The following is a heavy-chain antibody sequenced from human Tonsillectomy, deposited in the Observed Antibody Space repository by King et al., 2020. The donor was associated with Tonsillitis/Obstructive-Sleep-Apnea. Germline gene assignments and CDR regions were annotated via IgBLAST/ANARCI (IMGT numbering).Heavy chain of an antibody. CDR1: GGSINNYY. Sequence: VQLQESGPGLVKPSETLSLTCTVSGGSINNYYWSWIRQPPGEGLEWIGYIYDSGSTNYNPSLKSRVTISVDTSKNHFSLKLSSVTAADTAVYYCARAVLDWSGYWDYWGQGTLVTVSS. CDR2: IYDSGST. J-gene: IGHJ4*02. D-gene: IGHD3-3*01. V-gene: IGHV4-59*01. CDR3: ARAVLDWSGYWDY.